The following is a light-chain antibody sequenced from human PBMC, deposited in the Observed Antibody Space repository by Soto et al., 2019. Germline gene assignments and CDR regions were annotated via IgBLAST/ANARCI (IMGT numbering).Light chain of an antibody. CDR3: CSYAGSSTFDVV. CDR2: EGS. J-gene: IGLJ2*01. V-gene: IGLV2-23*03. Sequence: QSALTQPASVSGSPGQSITISCTGTSSDVGSYHLVSWYQQHPGKAPKLMIYEGSKRPSGVSNRFSGSKSGNTASLTISGLQAEDEADYYCCSYAGSSTFDVVFGGGTQLTVL. CDR1: SSDVGSYHL.